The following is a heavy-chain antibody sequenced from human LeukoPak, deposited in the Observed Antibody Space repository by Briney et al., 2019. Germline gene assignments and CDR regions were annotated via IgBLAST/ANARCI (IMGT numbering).Heavy chain of an antibody. D-gene: IGHD3-22*01. CDR3: ARDSYVGYDSSGYSDY. CDR1: GYTFTSYG. CDR2: ISAYNGNT. J-gene: IGHJ4*02. V-gene: IGHV1-18*01. Sequence: ASVKVSCKASGYTFTSYGISWVRQAPGQGLEWMGWISAYNGNTNYAQKLQGRVTMTTDTSTSTAYMELRSLRSDDTAVYYCARDSYVGYDSSGYSDYWGQGTLVTVSS.